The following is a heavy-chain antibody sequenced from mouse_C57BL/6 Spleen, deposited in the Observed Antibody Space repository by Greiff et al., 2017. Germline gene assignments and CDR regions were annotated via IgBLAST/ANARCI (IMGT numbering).Heavy chain of an antibody. D-gene: IGHD1-1*01. CDR3: ARSYYYGSSLGY. J-gene: IGHJ2*01. CDR2: INPSTGGT. Sequence: VHVKQSGPELVKPGASVKISCKASGYSFTGYYMNWVKQSPEKSLEWIGEINPSTGGTTYNQKFKAKATLTVDKSSSTAYMQLKSLTSEDSAVYYCARSYYYGSSLGYWGQGTTLTVSS. CDR1: GYSFTGYY. V-gene: IGHV1-42*01.